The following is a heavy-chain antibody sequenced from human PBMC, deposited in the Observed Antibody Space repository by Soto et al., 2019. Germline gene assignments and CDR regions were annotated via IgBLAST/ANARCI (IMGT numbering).Heavy chain of an antibody. J-gene: IGHJ4*02. CDR3: AISTGGFGGLFVVPSDY. CDR2: INSGGTVA. D-gene: IGHD3-16*02. V-gene: IGHV3-23*01. CDR1: GFTYESYA. Sequence: GGSLRLSCAASGFTYESYAMSWVRQAPGKGLEWVSGINSGGTVAHYADSVKGRFAISRDNSKNTLSLEMNSLRADDTGLYYCAISTGGFGGLFVVPSDYWGQGTLVTVSS.